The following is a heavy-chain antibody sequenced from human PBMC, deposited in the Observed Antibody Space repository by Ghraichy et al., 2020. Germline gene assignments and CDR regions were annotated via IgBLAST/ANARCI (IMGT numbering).Heavy chain of an antibody. CDR3: IKDPQGDYVRWFDP. V-gene: IGHV3-15*07. Sequence: GGSLRLSCAASGFSFSKAWMTWVRQSPGKGLEWVGRIKRMTDDGTAEYAAPGKGRFTISRDDSNNILYLQMHGLRTEVTAVYYCIKDPQGDYVRWFDPWGQGTLVTVSS. J-gene: IGHJ5*02. CDR1: GFSFSKAW. CDR2: IKRMTDDGTA. D-gene: IGHD4-17*01.